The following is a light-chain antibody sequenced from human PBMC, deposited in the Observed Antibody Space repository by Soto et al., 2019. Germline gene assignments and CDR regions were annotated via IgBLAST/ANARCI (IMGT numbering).Light chain of an antibody. CDR2: GTS. CDR1: QTVSIMY. Sequence: EIVLTQSPVTLSLSPGERATLSCRSSQTVSIMYLSWFQQKPGQAPRLLIYGTSTRATGIPVRFSGSGSGTDFALTISSLQPEDFAVYFCHQDFNLPWTFGQGTKVDIK. J-gene: IGKJ1*01. CDR3: HQDFNLPWT. V-gene: IGKV3D-7*01.